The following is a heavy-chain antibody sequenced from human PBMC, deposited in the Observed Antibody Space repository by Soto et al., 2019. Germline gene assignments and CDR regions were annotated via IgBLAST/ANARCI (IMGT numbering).Heavy chain of an antibody. CDR1: GFTFSSYG. CDR2: ISYDGSNK. Sequence: QVQLVESGGGMVQPGRSLRLSCAASGFTFSSYGMHWVRQAPGKGLEWVAVISYDGSNKYYADSVKGRFTISRDNSKNTLYLQMNSLRAEDTAVYYCAKDSYYDFWSGYYVDYYYGMDVWGQGTTVTVSS. J-gene: IGHJ6*02. V-gene: IGHV3-30*18. CDR3: AKDSYYDFWSGYYVDYYYGMDV. D-gene: IGHD3-3*01.